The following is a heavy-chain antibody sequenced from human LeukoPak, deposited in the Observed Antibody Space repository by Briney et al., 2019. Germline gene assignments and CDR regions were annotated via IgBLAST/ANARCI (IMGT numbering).Heavy chain of an antibody. J-gene: IGHJ4*02. CDR2: IDYTGSA. CDR3: SRVVYSYGYSQYFDY. Sequence: SETLSLTCTVSGGFISSGGYFWSWIRQHPGKGLEWIGYIDYTGSAYYNPSLKSRLTISVYTSKNQLSLELSSVTAADTAVYYCSRVVYSYGYSQYFDYWGQGTLVTVSS. V-gene: IGHV4-31*03. CDR1: GGFISSGGYF. D-gene: IGHD5-18*01.